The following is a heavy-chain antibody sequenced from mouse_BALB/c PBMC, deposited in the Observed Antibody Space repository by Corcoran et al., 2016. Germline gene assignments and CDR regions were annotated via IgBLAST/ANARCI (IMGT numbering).Heavy chain of an antibody. D-gene: IGHD2-4*01. Sequence: QVQLQQSGAELARPGASVKLSCKASGYTFTSYTMHWVKQRPGQGLEWIGYINPSSGYTNYNQKFKDKATLTADKSSSTAYMQLSSLTSEDSAVYYCARWMITTSGAMDYLGQGTSVTVSS. J-gene: IGHJ4*01. CDR1: GYTFTSYT. V-gene: IGHV1-4*01. CDR2: INPSSGYT. CDR3: ARWMITTSGAMDY.